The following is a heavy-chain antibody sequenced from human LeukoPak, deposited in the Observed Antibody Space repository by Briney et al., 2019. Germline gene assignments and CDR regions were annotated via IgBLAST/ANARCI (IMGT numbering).Heavy chain of an antibody. V-gene: IGHV1-69*04. CDR1: GGTFSSYA. CDR2: IIPILGIA. D-gene: IGHD3-16*01. J-gene: IGHJ4*02. CDR3: VERAGDSHFDY. Sequence: GASVKVSCKASGGTFSSYAISWVRQAPGQGLEWMGRIIPILGIANYAQKFQGRVTITADKSTGTAYMELSSLRSEDTAVYYCVERAGDSHFDYWGQGTLVTVSS.